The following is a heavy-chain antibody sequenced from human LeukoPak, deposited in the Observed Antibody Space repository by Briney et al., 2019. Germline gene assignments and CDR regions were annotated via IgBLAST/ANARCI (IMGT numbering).Heavy chain of an antibody. CDR1: RGSISTYY. CDR3: ARGRPDPQNSDYWDY. Sequence: PSETLSLTCTTSRGSISTYYWSWIRQTPGTTLEWIGSIHYTGRTRYNPSLESRVTMSLDTPKNEFSLRLTSMTAADSAVYYCARGRPDPQNSDYWDYWGQGILVTVSS. D-gene: IGHD3-22*01. J-gene: IGHJ4*02. V-gene: IGHV4-59*13. CDR2: IHYTGRT.